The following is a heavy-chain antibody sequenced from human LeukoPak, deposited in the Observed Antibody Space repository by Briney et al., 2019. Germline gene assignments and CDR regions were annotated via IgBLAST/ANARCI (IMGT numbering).Heavy chain of an antibody. CDR2: IKQDGSEK. Sequence: GGSLRLSCAASGFTFSSYWMSWVRQAPGKGLEWVANIKQDGSEKYYVDSVKGRFTISRDNAKNSLYLQLNSLRAEDTAVYYCAREKPDSVKGHDYGVLRGALNYYYYGMDVWGQGTTVTVSS. CDR1: GFTFSSYW. J-gene: IGHJ6*02. D-gene: IGHD4-17*01. CDR3: AREKPDSVKGHDYGVLRGALNYYYYGMDV. V-gene: IGHV3-7*01.